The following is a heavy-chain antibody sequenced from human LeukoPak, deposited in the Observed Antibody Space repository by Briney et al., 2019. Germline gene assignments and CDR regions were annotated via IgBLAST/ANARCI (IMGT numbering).Heavy chain of an antibody. D-gene: IGHD5-24*01. J-gene: IGHJ4*02. CDR2: ISGSGGST. CDR3: AKDDRWLQFCC. V-gene: IGHV3-23*01. CDR1: GFTFSSYA. Sequence: PGGSLRLSCAASGFTFSSYAMSWVRQAPGKGLEWVSAISGSGGSTYYADSVRGRFTISRDNSRNTLYLQMNSLRAEDTAVYYCAKDDRWLQFCCWGQGTLVTVSS.